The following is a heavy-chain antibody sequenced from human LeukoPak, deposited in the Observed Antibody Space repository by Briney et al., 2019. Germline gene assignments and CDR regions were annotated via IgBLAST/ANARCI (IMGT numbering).Heavy chain of an antibody. V-gene: IGHV3-30*18. D-gene: IGHD3-10*01. Sequence: GRSLRLSCAASGFTFSSYGMHWIRQAPGKGLEWVAVISYDGSNKYYADSVKGRFTISRDNSKNTLYLQMNSLRAEDTAVYYCAKGGEILWFGELYYFDYWGQGTLVTVSS. J-gene: IGHJ4*02. CDR3: AKGGEILWFGELYYFDY. CDR1: GFTFSSYG. CDR2: ISYDGSNK.